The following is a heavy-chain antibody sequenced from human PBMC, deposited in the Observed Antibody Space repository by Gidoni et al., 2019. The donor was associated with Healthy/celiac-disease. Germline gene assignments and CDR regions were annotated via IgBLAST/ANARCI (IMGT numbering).Heavy chain of an antibody. V-gene: IGHV1-46*01. Sequence: QVQLVQSGAEVTTPGASVKVSCKASGYTFTSYYMHWVRQAPGQGLEWMGIINPSGGSTSYAQKFQGRVTMTRDTSTSTVYMELSSLRSEDTAVYYCARARAVAGKGSGPAPPDDYWGQGTLVTVSS. CDR1: GYTFTSYY. CDR3: ARARAVAGKGSGPAPPDDY. J-gene: IGHJ4*02. D-gene: IGHD6-19*01. CDR2: INPSGGST.